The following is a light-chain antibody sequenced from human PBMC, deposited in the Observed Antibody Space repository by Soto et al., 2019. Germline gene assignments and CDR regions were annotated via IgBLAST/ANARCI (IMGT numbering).Light chain of an antibody. CDR2: EVR. CDR3: SAYTSRSTQV. J-gene: IGLJ2*01. CDR1: SRDIGAYNL. Sequence: QSALTQPASLSGSPGQSITISCSGTSRDIGAYNLVSWYQQLPGKAPKLLIYEVRSRPSGISYRFSGSKSGTTASLTISSLLPEDEADYYCSAYTSRSTQVFGGGTKLTVL. V-gene: IGLV2-14*01.